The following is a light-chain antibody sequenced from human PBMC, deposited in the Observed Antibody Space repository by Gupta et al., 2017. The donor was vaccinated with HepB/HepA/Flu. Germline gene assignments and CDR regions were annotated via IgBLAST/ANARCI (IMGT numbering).Light chain of an antibody. CDR2: GAS. J-gene: IGKJ2*01. Sequence: EIVMTQSPATLSVSPGERATLSCRASQSVSSNLAWYQQKPGQAPRLLIYGASTRATGIPARFSGSGFGKEFTLTISSRQLEDFAGYYFQRNKNWPPSTFGQGTKMEIK. CDR1: QSVSSN. V-gene: IGKV3-15*01. CDR3: QRNKNWPPST.